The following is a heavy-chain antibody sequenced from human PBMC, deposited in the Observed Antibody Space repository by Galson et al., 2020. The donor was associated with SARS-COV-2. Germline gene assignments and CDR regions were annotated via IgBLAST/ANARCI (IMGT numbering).Heavy chain of an antibody. CDR2: ISRRGSYK. CDR1: GFTFSSYS. D-gene: IGHD3-22*01. J-gene: IGHJ4*02. CDR3: VRGKYYDSGGPSYY. V-gene: IGHV3-21*01. Sequence: GESLKISCAASGFTFSSYSMNWVRQAPGKGLEYVSSISRRGSYKCYAESVQGRFTISSDNAKNSLFLQMNSLAAEDSAVYYCVRGKYYDSGGPSYYWGQGTLVTVSP.